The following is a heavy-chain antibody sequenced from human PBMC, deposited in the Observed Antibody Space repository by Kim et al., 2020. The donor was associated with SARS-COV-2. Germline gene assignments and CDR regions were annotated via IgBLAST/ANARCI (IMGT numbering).Heavy chain of an antibody. D-gene: IGHD6-19*01. J-gene: IGHJ6*02. CDR2: ISYDGRNK. V-gene: IGHV3-30*03. CDR1: GFTFGGYG. Sequence: GGSLRLSCAASGFTFGGYGMHWVRQAPGKGLEWVAVISYDGRNKYYTDSVKGRLTISRDNSNNTLHLQMNSLRAEDTALYYCARAFYSSDWYYGMDVWGQGTTVTVSS. CDR3: ARAFYSSDWYYGMDV.